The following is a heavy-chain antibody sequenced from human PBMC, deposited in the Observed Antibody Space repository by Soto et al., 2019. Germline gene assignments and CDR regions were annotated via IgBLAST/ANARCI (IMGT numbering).Heavy chain of an antibody. CDR3: ARSKGYSYGEYYGMDX. D-gene: IGHD5-18*01. CDR1: GYTFTSYG. J-gene: IGHJ6*02. Sequence: ASVKVSFKASGYTFTSYGISWVRQAPGQGLEWMGCISAYNGNTNYEQKLQGRVTMTTDTSTSTDYMELRSLRSDDTAVYYCARSKGYSYGEYYGMDXWGQWTTVTVSX. V-gene: IGHV1-18*04. CDR2: ISAYNGNT.